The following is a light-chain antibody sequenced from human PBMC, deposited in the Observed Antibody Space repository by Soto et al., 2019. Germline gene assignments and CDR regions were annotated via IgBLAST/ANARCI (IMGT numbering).Light chain of an antibody. CDR3: QHYRSWPRT. Sequence: EILLTQSPATLSVSPGETATLSCRASQNVLSALAWYQQKPGQAPRLLVYGATTRATDAPAKFRGRRSGTEFSLTISSLQSEDSAAYYCQHYRSWPRTFGQGSKVEI. CDR1: QNVLSA. J-gene: IGKJ1*01. V-gene: IGKV3-15*01. CDR2: GAT.